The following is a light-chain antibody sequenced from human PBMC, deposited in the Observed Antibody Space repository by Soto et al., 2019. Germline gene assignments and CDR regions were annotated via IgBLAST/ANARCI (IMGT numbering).Light chain of an antibody. CDR3: HQYGISP. V-gene: IGKV3D-15*01. CDR1: QAVNTR. Sequence: EIVMTQSPATLSVSRGERATLSCRANQAVNTRLAWYPHKPGQAPRFLIYLTSNRAAGVPSRFSAWGSETEFTLTISRLEPEDFAVYYCHQYGISPFGGGTKVDIK. J-gene: IGKJ4*01. CDR2: LTS.